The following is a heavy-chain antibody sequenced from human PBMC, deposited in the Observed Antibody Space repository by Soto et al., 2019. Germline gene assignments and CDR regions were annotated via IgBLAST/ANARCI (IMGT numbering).Heavy chain of an antibody. D-gene: IGHD6-13*01. V-gene: IGHV3-23*01. Sequence: PGGSLRLSCAASGFTLNEYVMNWVRQSPGKGLEWVSAISGSGGSTYYADSVKGRFTFSRDNSKNTLYLQMNSLRAEDTAVYYCAKGQAGTHYYYGMDVWGQGTTVTVSS. CDR3: AKGQAGTHYYYGMDV. CDR2: ISGSGGST. CDR1: GFTLNEYV. J-gene: IGHJ6*02.